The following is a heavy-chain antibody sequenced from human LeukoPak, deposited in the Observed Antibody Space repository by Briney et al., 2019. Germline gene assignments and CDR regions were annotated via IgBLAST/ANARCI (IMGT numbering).Heavy chain of an antibody. CDR3: AREGGGRGYYYMDV. CDR1: GGSISHYY. V-gene: IGHV4-59*01. CDR2: MEYSGST. D-gene: IGHD3-16*01. J-gene: IGHJ6*03. Sequence: SETLSLTCSVSGGSISHYYWNWIRQTPGKGLEWIGFMEYSGSTDYNPSLKSRVTISADTSKNQFSLKLSSVTAADTAVYYCAREGGGRGYYYMDVWGKGTTVTVSS.